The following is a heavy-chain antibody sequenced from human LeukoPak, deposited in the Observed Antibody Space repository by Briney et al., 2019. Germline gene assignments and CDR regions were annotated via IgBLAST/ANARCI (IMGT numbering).Heavy chain of an antibody. CDR2: INWNGGST. V-gene: IGHV3-20*04. J-gene: IGHJ5*02. Sequence: GGSLRLSCAASGFTFGDYGMSWVRQAPGKGLEWISGINWNGGSTGYADSVKGRLTISRDNAKNSLYLQMNSLRAEDTALYYCARAAYYYDSSGYTAWGQGTLVTVSS. D-gene: IGHD3-22*01. CDR1: GFTFGDYG. CDR3: ARAAYYYDSSGYTA.